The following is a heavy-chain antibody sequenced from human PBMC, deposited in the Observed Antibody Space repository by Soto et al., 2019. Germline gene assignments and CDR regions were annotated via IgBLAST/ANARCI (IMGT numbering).Heavy chain of an antibody. D-gene: IGHD2-15*01. J-gene: IGHJ4*02. CDR3: AGLRGYAGSPIDY. CDR2: ISYSGNT. CDR1: GGSIISGY. Sequence: QVQLQESGPGLVKPSETLSLTCTVSGGSIISGYWSWIRQPPGKGLEWIGYISYSGNTNYNPSLKSRVTMSVDTPKNQFSLRLSSVNTADTAVYYCAGLRGYAGSPIDYWGQGTLVTVSS. V-gene: IGHV4-59*01.